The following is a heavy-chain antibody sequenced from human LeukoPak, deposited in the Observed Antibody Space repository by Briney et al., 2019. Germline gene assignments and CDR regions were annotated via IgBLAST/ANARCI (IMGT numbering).Heavy chain of an antibody. V-gene: IGHV1-69*04. J-gene: IGHJ6*02. CDR3: ARTPRGGSPYYYYGMDV. Sequence: ASVKVSCKASGGTFSSYAISWVRQAPGQGLEWMGRIIPILGIANYAQKFQGRVTITADKPTSTAYMELSSLRSEDTAVYYCARTPRGGSPYYYYGMDVWGQGTTVTVSS. CDR2: IIPILGIA. D-gene: IGHD3-10*01. CDR1: GGTFSSYA.